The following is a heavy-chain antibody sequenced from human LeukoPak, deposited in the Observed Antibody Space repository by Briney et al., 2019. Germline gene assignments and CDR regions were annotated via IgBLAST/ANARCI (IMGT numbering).Heavy chain of an antibody. V-gene: IGHV3-23*01. J-gene: IGHJ4*02. CDR3: AKEGGTSRFDY. D-gene: IGHD3/OR15-3a*01. Sequence: GGSLRLSCAASAFTFSNYAMSWVRQAPGKGLEWVSTISASGGSTYYADSVKGRFTISRDNSKNTLYLQMNSLRAEDTAVYYCAKEGGTSRFDYWGQGTLVTVSS. CDR2: ISASGGST. CDR1: AFTFSNYA.